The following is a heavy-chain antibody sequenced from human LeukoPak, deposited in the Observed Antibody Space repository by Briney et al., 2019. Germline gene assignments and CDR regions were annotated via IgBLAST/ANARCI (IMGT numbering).Heavy chain of an antibody. J-gene: IGHJ3*02. CDR3: AKDPNGDYIGTFDI. V-gene: IGHV3-53*01. CDR1: GFTVSSNY. CDR2: LGSGVPT. D-gene: IGHD4-17*01. Sequence: GGSLRLSCAASGFTVSSNYMSWVRQAPGKGLEWVATVLGSGVPTYYADSVQGRFTISRDNSKNTLYLQMSSLRAEDTAIYYCAKDPNGDYIGTFDIWGQGTMVIVS.